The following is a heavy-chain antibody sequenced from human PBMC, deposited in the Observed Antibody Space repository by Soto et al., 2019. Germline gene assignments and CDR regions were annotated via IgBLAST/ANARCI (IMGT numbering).Heavy chain of an antibody. CDR2: IYYSGST. Sequence: PSDTLSLTCTVSGGPISIYYWSWIGQPPGKGLEWIGYIYYSGSTNYNPSLKSRVTISVDTSKNQFSLKLSSVTAADTAVYYCASLDTPLYYFDYWGQGTLVTVSS. D-gene: IGHD5-18*01. CDR1: GGPISIYY. V-gene: IGHV4-59*01. CDR3: ASLDTPLYYFDY. J-gene: IGHJ4*02.